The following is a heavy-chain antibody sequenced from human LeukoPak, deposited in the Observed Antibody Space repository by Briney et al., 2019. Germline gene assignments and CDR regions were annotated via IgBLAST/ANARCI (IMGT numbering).Heavy chain of an antibody. CDR2: ISSSSNYI. J-gene: IGHJ6*02. Sequence: GGSLRLSCAASGFTFSSYSMNWVRQAPRKGLEWVSSISSSSNYIHYADSVKGRFTISRDNAKNSLYLQMNSLRAEDTAVYYCARIFALYGSGVMDVWGQGTTVTVSS. V-gene: IGHV3-21*01. CDR1: GFTFSSYS. CDR3: ARIFALYGSGVMDV. D-gene: IGHD3-10*01.